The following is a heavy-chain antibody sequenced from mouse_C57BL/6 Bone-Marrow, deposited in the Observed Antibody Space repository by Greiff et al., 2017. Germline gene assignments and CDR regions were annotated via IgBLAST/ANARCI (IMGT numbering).Heavy chain of an antibody. J-gene: IGHJ3*01. Sequence: QVQLQQSGAELAKPGASVKLSCKASGYTFTSYWMHWVKQRPGQGLEWIGYINPSSGYTKYNQKFKDKATLTADKSSSTAYMQLSSLTYEDSACYYGARGHYYGSSYVTWFAYWGQGTLVTVSA. V-gene: IGHV1-7*01. D-gene: IGHD1-1*01. CDR1: GYTFTSYW. CDR3: ARGHYYGSSYVTWFAY. CDR2: INPSSGYT.